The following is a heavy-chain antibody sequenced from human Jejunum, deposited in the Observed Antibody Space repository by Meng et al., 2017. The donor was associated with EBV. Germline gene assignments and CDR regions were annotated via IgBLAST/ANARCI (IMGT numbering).Heavy chain of an antibody. CDR1: GDSTSSSHW. J-gene: IGHJ4*02. Sequence: QVELEGSGPGMGKPSGPLSLTCAVSGDSTSSSHWWSWVRQPPGKGLEWIGEMHPGGSTNYNPSLKSRVTISVDNSKNQFSLKLTSVTAADTAVYYCAKSNDYSLNSWGQGTLVTVSS. V-gene: IGHV4-4*02. CDR2: MHPGGST. CDR3: AKSNDYSLNS. D-gene: IGHD4-11*01.